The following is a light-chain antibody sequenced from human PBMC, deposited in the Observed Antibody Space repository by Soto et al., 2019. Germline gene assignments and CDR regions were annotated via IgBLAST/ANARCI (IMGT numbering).Light chain of an antibody. CDR2: DAS. Sequence: EIEMTQSPATLSMSPGERATLTCRASQSVRSYLAWYQQKPGQAPSLLIYDASNRATGIPATFSGSGSGTDFTPTTITLEHQDFAAYYCQQRSNWSPTFGQGTKVDIK. V-gene: IGKV3-11*01. J-gene: IGKJ1*01. CDR1: QSVRSY. CDR3: QQRSNWSPT.